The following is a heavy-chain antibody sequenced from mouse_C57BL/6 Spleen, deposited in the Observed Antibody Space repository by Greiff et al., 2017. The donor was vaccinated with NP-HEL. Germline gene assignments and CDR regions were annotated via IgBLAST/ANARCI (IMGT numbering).Heavy chain of an antibody. J-gene: IGHJ1*03. V-gene: IGHV1-82*01. Sequence: QGQLKESGPELVKPGASVKISCKASGYAVSRSGRKWVKQRPGKGLEGRGRRDEGDGDTNYNGKFKGKATLTADKSSSTAYMQLSSLTSEDSAVYFCERYGYHEGWYFDVWGTGTTVTVSS. D-gene: IGHD2-2*01. CDR1: GYAVSRSG. CDR2: RDEGDGDT. CDR3: ERYGYHEGWYFDV.